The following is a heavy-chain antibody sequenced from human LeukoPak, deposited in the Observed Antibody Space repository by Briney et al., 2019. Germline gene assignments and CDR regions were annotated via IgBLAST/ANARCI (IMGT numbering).Heavy chain of an antibody. V-gene: IGHV1-46*01. Sequence: ASVKVSCKASGYTFISYYMHWVRQAPGQGLGWMGIINPSGGSTSYAQKFQGRVTMTRDTSTSTAYMELSSLRSEDTAVYYCARASRKVITRYYFDYWGQGTLVTVSS. CDR2: INPSGGST. CDR3: ARASRKVITRYYFDY. J-gene: IGHJ4*02. CDR1: GYTFISYY. D-gene: IGHD3-22*01.